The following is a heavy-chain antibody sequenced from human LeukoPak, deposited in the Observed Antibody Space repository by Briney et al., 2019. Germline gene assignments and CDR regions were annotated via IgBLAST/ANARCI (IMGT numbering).Heavy chain of an antibody. CDR3: ARRDHTGRSHAWFDP. V-gene: IGHV4-39*01. CDR1: GGSVSTISHF. CDR2: LSDTGTT. J-gene: IGHJ5*02. D-gene: IGHD1-14*01. Sequence: PSETLSLACTVSGGSVSTISHFWDWVRQPPGKGLEWIVSLSDTGTTYYNPSLESRVTMSVDTSKNQFSLKLSSVTAADTAVYYCARRDHTGRSHAWFDPWGQGTLVTVSS.